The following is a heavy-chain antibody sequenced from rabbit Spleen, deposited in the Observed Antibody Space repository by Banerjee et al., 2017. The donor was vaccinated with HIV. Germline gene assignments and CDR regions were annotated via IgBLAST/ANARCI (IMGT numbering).Heavy chain of an antibody. V-gene: IGHV1S40*01. Sequence: QSLEESGGGLVKPEGSLTLTCKASGFDFSSYYYMCWVRQAPGKGLEWIGCIVTGSGRTDYASWAKGRFTISKTSSTTVTLQMTSLTVADTATYFCARGAPDGIHDNYGAQNLWGPGTLVTVS. CDR1: GFDFSSYYY. CDR2: IVTGSGRT. J-gene: IGHJ4*01. CDR3: ARGAPDGIHDNYGAQNL. D-gene: IGHD2-1*01.